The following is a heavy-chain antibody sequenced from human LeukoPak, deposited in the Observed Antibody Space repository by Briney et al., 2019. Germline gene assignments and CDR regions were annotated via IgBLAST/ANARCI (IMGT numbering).Heavy chain of an antibody. V-gene: IGHV1-69*13. CDR3: ARGLYSGYDRSSHDY. Sequence: GASVKVSCKASGGTFSSYAISWVRQAPGQGLEWMGGIIPIFGTANYAQKFQGRVTITADESTSTAYMELSSLRSEDTAVYYCARGLYSGYDRSSHDYWGQGTLVTVFS. J-gene: IGHJ4*02. D-gene: IGHD5-12*01. CDR2: IIPIFGTA. CDR1: GGTFSSYA.